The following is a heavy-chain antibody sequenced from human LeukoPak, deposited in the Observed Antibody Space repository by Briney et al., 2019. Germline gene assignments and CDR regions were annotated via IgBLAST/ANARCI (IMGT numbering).Heavy chain of an antibody. Sequence: PSETLSLTCTVSGGSISSYYWSWIRQPPGKGLEWIGYIYYSGSTNYNPSLKSRVTISVDTSKNQFSLKLSSVTAADTAVYYCARGGEAARYAGLRKKADNKGWFDPWGQGTLVTVSS. CDR2: IYYSGST. V-gene: IGHV4-59*12. J-gene: IGHJ5*02. D-gene: IGHD6-6*01. CDR1: GGSISSYY. CDR3: ARGGEAARYAGLRKKADNKGWFDP.